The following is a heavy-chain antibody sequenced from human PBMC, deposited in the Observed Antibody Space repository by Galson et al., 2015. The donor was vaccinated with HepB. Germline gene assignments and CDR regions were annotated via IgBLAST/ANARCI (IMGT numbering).Heavy chain of an antibody. CDR3: ARSXPLDY. CDR1: GDSFXXHA. V-gene: IGHV1-18*01. J-gene: IGHJ4*02. CDR2: INXXXGSR. Sequence: SVKVSCKASGDSFXXHAVSWXXXAXXXGLXXXGWINXXXGSRNYAQNLQGRVTMTTDISTSTVYMELRSLRFDDTALYYCARSXPLDYWGQGTLVTVSS.